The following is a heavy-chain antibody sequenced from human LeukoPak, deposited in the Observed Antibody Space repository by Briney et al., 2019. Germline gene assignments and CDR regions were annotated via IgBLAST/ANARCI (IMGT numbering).Heavy chain of an antibody. V-gene: IGHV1-69*06. CDR1: GGTFSSYA. CDR3: AREKVRSCSGGSCYPDAFDI. D-gene: IGHD2-15*01. CDR2: IIPIFGTA. J-gene: IGHJ3*02. Sequence: GASVKVSCKASGGTFSSYAISWVRQAHGQGLEWMGGIIPIFGTANYAQKFQGRVTITADKSTSTAYMELSSLRSEDTAVYYCAREKVRSCSGGSCYPDAFDIWGQGTMVTVSS.